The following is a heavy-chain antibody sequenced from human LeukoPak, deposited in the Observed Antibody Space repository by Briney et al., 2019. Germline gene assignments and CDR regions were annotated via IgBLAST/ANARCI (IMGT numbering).Heavy chain of an antibody. CDR3: ARHIAARLASGYYYYMDV. V-gene: IGHV4-59*01. CDR1: GGSISRYY. D-gene: IGHD6-6*01. Sequence: SETLSLTCTVSGGSISRYYWSWIRQPPGKGLEYIGDIYYRGSTNYNPSLKSRVTMSLEMSKNQFSLKLSSVTAADTAVYYCARHIAARLASGYYYYMDVWGKGTTVTVSS. J-gene: IGHJ6*03. CDR2: IYYRGST.